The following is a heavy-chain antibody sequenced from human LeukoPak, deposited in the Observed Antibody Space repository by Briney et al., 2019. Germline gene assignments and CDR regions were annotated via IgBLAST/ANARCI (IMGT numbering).Heavy chain of an antibody. J-gene: IGHJ4*02. D-gene: IGHD6-19*01. CDR2: ISWNSGSI. CDR1: GFTFDDYA. V-gene: IGHV3-9*01. CDR3: AKDREGYSSTFDY. Sequence: GRSLRLSCAASGFTFDDYAMHWVRQAAGKGLEWVSGISWNSGSIGYADSVKGRFTISRDNAKNSLYLQMNSLRAEDTALYYCAKDREGYSSTFDYWGQGTLVTVSS.